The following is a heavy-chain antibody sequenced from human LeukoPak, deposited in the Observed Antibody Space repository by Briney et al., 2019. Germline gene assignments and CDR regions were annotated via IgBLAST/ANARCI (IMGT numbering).Heavy chain of an antibody. J-gene: IGHJ4*02. CDR3: ARERITGTTHPYFDY. Sequence: SETLSLTCAVYGGSFSGYYWSWIRQPPGKGLEWIGEINHSGSTNYNPSLKSRVTISVDTSKNQFSLKLSSATAADTAVYYCARERITGTTHPYFDYWGQGTLVTVSS. D-gene: IGHD1-7*01. CDR2: INHSGST. CDR1: GGSFSGYY. V-gene: IGHV4-34*01.